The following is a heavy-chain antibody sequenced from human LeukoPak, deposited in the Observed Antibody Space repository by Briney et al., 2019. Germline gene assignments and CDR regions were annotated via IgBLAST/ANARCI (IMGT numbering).Heavy chain of an antibody. CDR1: GSSISKGFY. J-gene: IGHJ1*01. D-gene: IGHD1-26*01. CDR2: IYHDGTS. CDR3: ARDVSWDESFQR. V-gene: IGHV4-38-2*02. Sequence: SETLSLTCTVAGSSISKGFYWGWVRQPPGKGLEFIATIYHDGTSHYNPSLESRATISVDTSRNQFSLNLASVTAADTAVYYCARDVSWDESFQRWGQGTLVTVSS.